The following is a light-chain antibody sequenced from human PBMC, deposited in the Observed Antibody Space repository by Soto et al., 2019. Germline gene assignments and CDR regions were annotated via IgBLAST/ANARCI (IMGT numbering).Light chain of an antibody. J-gene: IGKJ1*01. CDR3: QQVNSFPST. CDR2: AAS. CDR1: QTISSW. Sequence: DIQMTQSPSTLSGSVGDRVTITCRASQTISSWLAWYQQKPGKAPKLLIYAASTLQTGVPSRFSGGGSGTDFTLTLSSLQPEDFATYYCQQVNSFPSTFGQGTKVDIK. V-gene: IGKV1-5*01.